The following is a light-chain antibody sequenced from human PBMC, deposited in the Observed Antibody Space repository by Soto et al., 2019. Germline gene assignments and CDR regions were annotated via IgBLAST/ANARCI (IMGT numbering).Light chain of an antibody. CDR2: DAS. CDR3: QQYDNYPLT. CDR1: QSVRSW. V-gene: IGKV1-5*01. Sequence: DIRMTQSPSTLSASVGDRVTITCRASQSVRSWLAWYQQKPGRAPKFLIYDASSLESGVPSRFSGSGSGTEFTLTISNLQPDDFVTYYCQQYDNYPLTFGGGTKVDIK. J-gene: IGKJ4*01.